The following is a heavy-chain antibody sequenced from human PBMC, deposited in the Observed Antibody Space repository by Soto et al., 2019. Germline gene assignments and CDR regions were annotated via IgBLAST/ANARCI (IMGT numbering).Heavy chain of an antibody. J-gene: IGHJ4*02. V-gene: IGHV3-30-3*01. CDR3: GRGAGRWLGGCFDY. Sequence: QVQLVESGGGVVQPGRSLRLSCAASGFTFSSYAMHWVRQAPGKGLEWVAVISYDGSNKYYADSVKGRFTISRDNSKNTLYLQMNSLRAEDTAVYYCGRGAGRWLGGCFDYWGQGTLVTVSS. D-gene: IGHD3-10*01. CDR1: GFTFSSYA. CDR2: ISYDGSNK.